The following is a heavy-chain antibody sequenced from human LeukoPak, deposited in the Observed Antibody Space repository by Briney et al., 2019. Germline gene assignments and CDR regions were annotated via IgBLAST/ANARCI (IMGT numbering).Heavy chain of an antibody. CDR1: GFTFSSCD. J-gene: IGHJ4*02. D-gene: IGHD3-22*01. CDR2: ITGSSSTR. Sequence: GGSLRLSCAASGFTFSSCDMNWVRQAPGKGLEWVSYITGSSSTRYYADSVKGRFTISRDNAKNSMYPQMNSLRDEDTAVYYCARDAYDTSPYYYFDYWGQGTLVTVSS. V-gene: IGHV3-48*02. CDR3: ARDAYDTSPYYYFDY.